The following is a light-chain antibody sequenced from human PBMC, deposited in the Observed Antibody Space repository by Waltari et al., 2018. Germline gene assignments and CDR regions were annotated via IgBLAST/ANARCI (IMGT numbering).Light chain of an antibody. Sequence: QSALTQPASVSGSPGQSITISCTGTRSDVGGYDYVSWYQHHPGRAPTLMIYDVSNRPSGVSDRFSGSKSGNTASLTISGLQTEDEADYYCSSFTRSDTPLYVFGTGTKVTVL. CDR2: DVS. J-gene: IGLJ1*01. V-gene: IGLV2-14*03. CDR1: RSDVGGYDY. CDR3: SSFTRSDTPLYV.